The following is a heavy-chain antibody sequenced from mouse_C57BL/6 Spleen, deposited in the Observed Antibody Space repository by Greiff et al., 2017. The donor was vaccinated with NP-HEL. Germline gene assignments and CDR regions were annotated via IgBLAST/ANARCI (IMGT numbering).Heavy chain of an antibody. CDR3: AREITTVVATPYFDY. CDR2: ISDGGSYT. CDR1: GFTFSSYA. D-gene: IGHD1-1*01. V-gene: IGHV5-4*01. Sequence: DVQLVESGGGLVEPGGSLKLSCAASGFTFSSYAMSWVRQTPEKRLEWVATISDGGSYTYYPDNVKGRFTISRDNAKNNLYLQMSHLKSEDTAMYYCAREITTVVATPYFDYWGQGTTLTVSS. J-gene: IGHJ2*01.